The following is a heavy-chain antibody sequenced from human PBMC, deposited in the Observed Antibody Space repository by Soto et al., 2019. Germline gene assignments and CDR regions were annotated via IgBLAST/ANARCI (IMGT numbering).Heavy chain of an antibody. J-gene: IGHJ3*02. CDR3: AKDPRRTITPENDPTDAFDI. CDR1: GFTFSSYG. Sequence: QVQLVESGGGVVQPGRSLRLSCAASGFTFSSYGMHWVRQAPGKGLEWVAVISYDGSNKYYADSVKGRFTISRDNYNNTLYLQMNSLRAEDTAVYYCAKDPRRTITPENDPTDAFDIWGQGTMVTVSS. CDR2: ISYDGSNK. D-gene: IGHD1-1*01. V-gene: IGHV3-30*18.